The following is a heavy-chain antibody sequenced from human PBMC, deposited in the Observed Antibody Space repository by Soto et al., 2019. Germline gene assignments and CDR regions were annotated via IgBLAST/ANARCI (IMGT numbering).Heavy chain of an antibody. CDR2: ISSSSSYI. CDR1: GFTFSSYS. Sequence: EVQLVESGGGLVKPGGSLRLSCAASGFTFSSYSMNWVRQAPGKGLEWVSSISSSSSYIYYADSVKGRFTISRDNAKNSLYLQMNSLRAEEMAVYYCSRGTVTLYWYFDLWGRGTLVTVSS. V-gene: IGHV3-21*01. J-gene: IGHJ2*01. D-gene: IGHD4-17*01. CDR3: SRGTVTLYWYFDL.